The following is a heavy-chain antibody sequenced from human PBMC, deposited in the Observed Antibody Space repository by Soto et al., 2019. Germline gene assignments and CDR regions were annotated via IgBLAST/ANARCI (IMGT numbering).Heavy chain of an antibody. CDR2: ISAYNGNT. V-gene: IGHV1-18*01. Sequence: GASVKVSCKASGYTFTSYGISWVRQAPGQGLEWMGWISAYNGNTNYAQKLQGRVTMTTDTSTSTAYMELRSLRSDDTAVYYCAREGLTGDHGYYYYGMDVWGQGTTVTVSS. CDR1: GYTFTSYG. J-gene: IGHJ6*02. D-gene: IGHD7-27*01. CDR3: AREGLTGDHGYYYYGMDV.